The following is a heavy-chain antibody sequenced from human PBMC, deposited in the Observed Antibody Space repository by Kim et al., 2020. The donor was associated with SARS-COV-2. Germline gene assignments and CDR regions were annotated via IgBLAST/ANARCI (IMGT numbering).Heavy chain of an antibody. D-gene: IGHD3-22*01. Sequence: GGSLRLSCAASGFTFSSYWMHWVRQAPGKGLVWVSRINSDGSSTSYADSVKGRFTISRDNAKNTLYLQMNSLRAEDTAVYYCARDRLTPHDMTPSGMDVWGQGTTVTVSS. CDR1: GFTFSSYW. CDR3: ARDRLTPHDMTPSGMDV. CDR2: INSDGSST. V-gene: IGHV3-74*01. J-gene: IGHJ6*02.